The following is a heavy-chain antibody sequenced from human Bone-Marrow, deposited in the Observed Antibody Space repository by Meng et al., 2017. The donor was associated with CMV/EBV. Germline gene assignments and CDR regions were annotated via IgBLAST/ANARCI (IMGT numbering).Heavy chain of an antibody. Sequence: ASEGTFSSYAISWVRQAPGQGLEWMGGIIPIFGTANYAQKFQGRVTITTDESTSTAYMELSSLRSEDTAVYYCARAVGVVPAAAFDYWGQGTLVTVSS. CDR2: IIPIFGTA. D-gene: IGHD2-2*01. V-gene: IGHV1-69*05. CDR1: EGTFSSYA. J-gene: IGHJ4*02. CDR3: ARAVGVVPAAAFDY.